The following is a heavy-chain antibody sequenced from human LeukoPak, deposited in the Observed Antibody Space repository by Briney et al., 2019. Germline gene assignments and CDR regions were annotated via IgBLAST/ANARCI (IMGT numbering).Heavy chain of an antibody. J-gene: IGHJ4*02. CDR3: AEYYDILTGYYQ. CDR1: EFTFSSYT. D-gene: IGHD3-9*01. CDR2: ITTSFTYL. Sequence: GGSLRLSCAASEFTFSSYTMTWVRQAPGKGLEWVSSITTSFTYLFYADSVKGRFTISRDNAKKSLHLQMSSLRSEDTAVYYCAEYYDILTGYYQWGQGTLVTVSS. V-gene: IGHV3-21*04.